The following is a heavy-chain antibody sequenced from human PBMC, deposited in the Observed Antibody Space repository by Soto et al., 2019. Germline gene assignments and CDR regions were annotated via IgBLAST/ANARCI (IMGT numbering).Heavy chain of an antibody. CDR2: IYYSGST. CDR1: GGSISSGGYY. D-gene: IGHD3-10*01. J-gene: IGHJ4*02. CDR3: ATGHYGSGSYYNY. Sequence: SETLSLTCTVSGGSISSGGYYWSWIRQHPGKGLEWIGYIYYSGSTYYNPSLKSRVTISVDTSKNQFSLKLSSVTAADTAVYYCATGHYGSGSYYNYWGQGTLVTVSS. V-gene: IGHV4-31*03.